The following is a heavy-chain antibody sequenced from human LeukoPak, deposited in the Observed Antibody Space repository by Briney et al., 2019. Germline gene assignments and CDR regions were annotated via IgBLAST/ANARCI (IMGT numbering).Heavy chain of an antibody. J-gene: IGHJ6*04. CDR2: IIPIFGTA. Sequence: WASVKVSCKASGGTFSSYAISWVRQAPGQGLEWMGGIIPIFGTANYAQKFQGRVTITADESTSTAYMELSSLRSEDMAVYYCARFRSGYYYYGMDVWGKGTTVTVSS. V-gene: IGHV1-69*13. CDR1: GGTFSSYA. CDR3: ARFRSGYYYYGMDV. D-gene: IGHD2-15*01.